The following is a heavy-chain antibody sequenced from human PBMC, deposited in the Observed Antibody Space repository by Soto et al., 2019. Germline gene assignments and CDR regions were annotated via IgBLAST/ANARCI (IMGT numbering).Heavy chain of an antibody. J-gene: IGHJ4*02. D-gene: IGHD5-12*01. V-gene: IGHV3-9*01. CDR2: ISWNSGSI. CDR3: AKEGGGYNYSPFDY. Sequence: PGGSLRLSCAASGFTFDDYAMHWVRQAPGKGLEWVSGISWNSGSIGYADSVKGRFTISRDNAKNSLYLQMNSLRAEDTALYYCAKEGGGYNYSPFDYWGQGTLVTVS. CDR1: GFTFDDYA.